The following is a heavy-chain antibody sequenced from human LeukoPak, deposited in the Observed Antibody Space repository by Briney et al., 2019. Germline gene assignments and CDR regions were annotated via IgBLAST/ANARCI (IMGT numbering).Heavy chain of an antibody. CDR1: GYTFINYA. V-gene: IGHV1-3*03. D-gene: IGHD3-22*01. Sequence: ASVKVSCKASGYTFINYALHWVRQAPGQRLEWMGWINPGNGNTKYSQEFQGRVTITRDTAASTAYMELSSLRSEDMAVYYCARLHSSGYYYYFDYWGQGTLVTVSS. J-gene: IGHJ4*02. CDR2: INPGNGNT. CDR3: ARLHSSGYYYYFDY.